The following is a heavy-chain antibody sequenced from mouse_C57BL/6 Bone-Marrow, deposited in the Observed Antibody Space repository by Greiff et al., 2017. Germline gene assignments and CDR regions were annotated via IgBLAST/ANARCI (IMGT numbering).Heavy chain of an antibody. CDR3: AKRARNNWYFDV. D-gene: IGHD2-1*01. CDR1: GFSLTSYG. V-gene: IGHV2-9*01. CDR2: IWGGGST. Sequence: VQLQQSGPGLVAPSQCLSITCTASGFSLTSYGVDWVRQPPGQGLEWLGVIWGGGSTDYYSALMSSLSTSTDNSKTHAFLKLNSRQTDDDAMCYYAKRARNNWYFDVWGTGTTVTVSS. J-gene: IGHJ1*03.